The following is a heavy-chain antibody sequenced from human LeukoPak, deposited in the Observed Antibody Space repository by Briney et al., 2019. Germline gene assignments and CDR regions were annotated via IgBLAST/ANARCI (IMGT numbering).Heavy chain of an antibody. V-gene: IGHV4-59*08. CDR2: IYYSGST. D-gene: IGHD2-2*01. CDR3: ARQEYQLPESPYYFDY. J-gene: IGHJ4*02. CDR1: GGSISSYY. Sequence: KPSETLSLTCTVSGGSISSYYWSWIRQPPGKGLEWIGYIYYSGSTYYNPSLKSRVTISVDTSKNQFSLKLSSVTAADTAVYYCARQEYQLPESPYYFDYWGQGTLVTVSS.